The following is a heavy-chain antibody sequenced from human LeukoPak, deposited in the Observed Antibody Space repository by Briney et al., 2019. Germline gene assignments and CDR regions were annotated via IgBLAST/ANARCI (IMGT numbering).Heavy chain of an antibody. Sequence: GGSLCLSRSASGFTFSNYAMHWVRQAPGKGLEYVSAISSSGGNTYYADSLKGRFTISRDNSKNTLCLQMSSLRAEDTALYYCVKDGGMRDAFDIWGEGT. D-gene: IGHD6-13*01. V-gene: IGHV3-64D*09. CDR2: ISSSGGNT. J-gene: IGHJ3*02. CDR1: GFTFSNYA. CDR3: VKDGGMRDAFDI.